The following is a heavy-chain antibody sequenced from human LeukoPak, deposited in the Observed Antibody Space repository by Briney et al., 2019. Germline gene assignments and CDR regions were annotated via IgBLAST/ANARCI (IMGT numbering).Heavy chain of an antibody. CDR2: IYYSGST. Sequence: SETLSLTCTVSGGSISSSSYYWGWIRQPPGKGLEWIGSIYYSGSTYYNPSLKSRVTISVDTSKNQFSLKLSSVTAADTAVYYCARETVYSSGWYGAHDYWGQGTLVTVSS. J-gene: IGHJ4*02. D-gene: IGHD6-19*01. V-gene: IGHV4-39*07. CDR3: ARETVYSSGWYGAHDY. CDR1: GGSISSSSYY.